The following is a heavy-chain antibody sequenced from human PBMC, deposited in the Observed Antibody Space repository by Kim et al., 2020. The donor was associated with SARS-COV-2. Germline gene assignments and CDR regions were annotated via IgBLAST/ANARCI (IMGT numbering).Heavy chain of an antibody. V-gene: IGHV1-18*01. D-gene: IGHD6-19*01. J-gene: IGHJ6*02. CDR1: GYTFTSYG. CDR2: ISAYNGNT. Sequence: ASVKVSCKASGYTFTSYGISWVRQAPGQGLEWMGWISAYNGNTNYAQKLQGRVTMTTDTSTSTAYMELRSLRSDDTAVYYCARGSEPYSSGWYGLGEGYYYYYGMDVWGQGTTVTVSS. CDR3: ARGSEPYSSGWYGLGEGYYYYYGMDV.